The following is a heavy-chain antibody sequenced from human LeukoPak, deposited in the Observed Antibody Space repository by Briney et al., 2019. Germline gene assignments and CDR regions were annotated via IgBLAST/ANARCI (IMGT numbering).Heavy chain of an antibody. CDR2: IIPIFGTA. J-gene: IGHJ4*02. D-gene: IGHD5-12*01. CDR3: ARDLGHTGYDLYDY. Sequence: ASVKVSCKASGGTFSSYAISWVRQAPRQGLEWMGGIIPIFGTANYAQKFQGRVTITTDESTSTAYMELSSLRVEDTAVYYCARDLGHTGYDLYDYWGQGTLVTVSS. CDR1: GGTFSSYA. V-gene: IGHV1-69*05.